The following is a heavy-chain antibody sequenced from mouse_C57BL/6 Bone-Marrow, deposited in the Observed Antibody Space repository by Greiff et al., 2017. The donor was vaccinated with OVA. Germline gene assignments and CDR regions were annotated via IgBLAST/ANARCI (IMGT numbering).Heavy chain of an antibody. CDR2: IRSKSSNYAT. CDR1: GFTFNTYA. Sequence: EVKLVESGGGLVQPKGSLKLSCAASGFTFNTYAMHWVCQAPGQGLEWVARIRSKSSNYATYYADSVKDRFTISRDDSQSMLYLQMNNLKNEDTAMYNCVREGVYGSSYAMDYWGQGTSVTVSS. D-gene: IGHD1-1*01. J-gene: IGHJ4*01. V-gene: IGHV10-3*01. CDR3: VREGVYGSSYAMDY.